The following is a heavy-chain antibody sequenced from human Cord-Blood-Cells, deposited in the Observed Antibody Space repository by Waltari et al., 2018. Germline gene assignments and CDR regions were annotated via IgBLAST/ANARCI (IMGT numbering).Heavy chain of an antibody. CDR2: IYHSGRT. V-gene: IGHV4-38-2*02. J-gene: IGHJ4*02. Sequence: QVQLQESGPGLGQPSEPLSLTSAVPGSSIVTGSYCAWLRPPPGKGLGWIGSIYHSGRTYYNPSLKSRVTISVDTSKNQFSLKLSSVTAADTAVYYCARETGWGLGLGRYFDYWGQGTLVTVSS. CDR1: GSSIVTGSY. D-gene: IGHD7-27*01. CDR3: ARETGWGLGLGRYFDY.